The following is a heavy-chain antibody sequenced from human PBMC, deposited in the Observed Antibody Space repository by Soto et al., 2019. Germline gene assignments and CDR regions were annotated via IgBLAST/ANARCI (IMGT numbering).Heavy chain of an antibody. CDR1: GFTFSSYG. Sequence: QVQLVESGGGVVQPGRSLRLSCAASGFTFSSYGMHWVRQAPGKGLEWVAVISYDGSNKYYADSVKGRFTISRDNSKKTLYLQMNSRRAEDTAVYYCATGQDGDRFDYWGQGTLVTVSS. J-gene: IGHJ4*02. D-gene: IGHD4-17*01. CDR3: ATGQDGDRFDY. CDR2: ISYDGSNK. V-gene: IGHV3-30*03.